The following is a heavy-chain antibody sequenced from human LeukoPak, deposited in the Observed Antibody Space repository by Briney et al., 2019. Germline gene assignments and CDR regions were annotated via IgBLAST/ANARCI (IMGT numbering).Heavy chain of an antibody. Sequence: GGSLRLSCGASGFTLSSYGMSWVRQAPGKGLECVSVVSGSDGGTYYADSVKGRFTISRDNSKNTLYLQMNSLRAEDTAVYYCARTIFGVTHGFDIWGQGTMATVSS. CDR3: ARTIFGVTHGFDI. CDR2: VSGSDGGT. V-gene: IGHV3-23*01. J-gene: IGHJ3*02. CDR1: GFTLSSYG. D-gene: IGHD3-3*01.